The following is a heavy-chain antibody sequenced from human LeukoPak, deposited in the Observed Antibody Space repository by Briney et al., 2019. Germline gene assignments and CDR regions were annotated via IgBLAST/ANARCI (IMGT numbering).Heavy chain of an antibody. V-gene: IGHV3-9*01. CDR3: AKGFRSYPYYYYGMDV. Sequence: GRSLRLSCAASGFTFDDYAMHWVWQAPGKGLEWVSGISWNSGSIGYADSVKGRFTISRDNAKNSLYLQMNSLRAEDTALYYCAKGFRSYPYYYYGMDVWGQGTTVTVSS. CDR2: ISWNSGSI. D-gene: IGHD3-10*01. J-gene: IGHJ6*02. CDR1: GFTFDDYA.